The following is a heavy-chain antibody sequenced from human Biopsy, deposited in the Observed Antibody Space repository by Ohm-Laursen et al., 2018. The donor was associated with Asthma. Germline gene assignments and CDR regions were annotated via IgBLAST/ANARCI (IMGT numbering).Heavy chain of an antibody. J-gene: IGHJ3*02. D-gene: IGHD4-23*01. V-gene: IGHV3-53*01. CDR3: ARAYGGSFFSGSFDI. Sequence: SLRLSCAASGFTLTTYAIHWVRQAPGKGLEWVSVIYSGGGTYYADSVQGRVTISRDNSKNTLSLQMNSLRAEDTAVYYCARAYGGSFFSGSFDIWGQGTMVTVSS. CDR1: GFTLTTYA. CDR2: IYSGGGT.